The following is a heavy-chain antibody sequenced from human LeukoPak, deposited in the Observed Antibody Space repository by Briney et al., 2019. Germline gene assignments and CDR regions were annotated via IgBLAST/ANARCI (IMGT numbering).Heavy chain of an antibody. CDR3: ARTYYYDSSGYYSGAFDI. CDR1: GFTFDDYA. J-gene: IGHJ3*02. CDR2: ISWNSGSI. V-gene: IGHV3-9*01. Sequence: GGSLRLSCAASGFTFDDYAMHWVRQAPGKGLEWVSGISWNSGSIGYADSVKGRFTISRDNAKNSLYLQMNSLRAEDTALYYCARTYYYDSSGYYSGAFDIWGQGTMVTVSS. D-gene: IGHD3-22*01.